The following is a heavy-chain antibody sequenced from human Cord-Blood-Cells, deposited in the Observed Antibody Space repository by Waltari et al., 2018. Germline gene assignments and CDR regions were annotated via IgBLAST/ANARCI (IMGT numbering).Heavy chain of an antibody. Sequence: QVQLQQWGAGLLKPSETLSLTCAVYGGSFSGYYWSWIRQPPGKGLEWIGEINHSGSTNYNPPLKGRVTISVDTSKNRFSLKLSSVTAADTAVYYCARLGGSSGWYYYYYYMDVWGKGTTVTVSS. CDR2: INHSGST. V-gene: IGHV4-34*01. CDR3: ARLGGSSGWYYYYYYMDV. J-gene: IGHJ6*03. D-gene: IGHD6-19*01. CDR1: GGSFSGYY.